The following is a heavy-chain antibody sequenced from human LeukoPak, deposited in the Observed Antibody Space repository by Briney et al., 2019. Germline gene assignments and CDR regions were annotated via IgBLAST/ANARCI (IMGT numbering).Heavy chain of an antibody. CDR1: GFTFSSYG. CDR3: ARESRGSYYDAFDI. CDR2: IWYDGSNK. J-gene: IGHJ3*02. Sequence: GGSLRLSCAASGFTFSSYGMHWVRQAPGKGLEWVAVIWYDGSNKYYADSVKGRFTISRDNSKNTLYLQMNSLRAEDTAVYYCARESRGSYYDAFDIWGQGTMVTVSS. V-gene: IGHV3-33*01. D-gene: IGHD1-26*01.